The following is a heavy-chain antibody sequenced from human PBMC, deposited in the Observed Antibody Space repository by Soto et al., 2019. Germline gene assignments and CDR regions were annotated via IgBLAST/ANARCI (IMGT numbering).Heavy chain of an antibody. J-gene: IGHJ6*02. CDR2: INHSGST. Sequence: SETLSLTCAVYGGSFSGYYWSWIRQPPGKGLEWIGEINHSGSTNYNPSLKSRVTISVDTSKNQFSLKLSSVTAADTAVYYCARNGSYYDFWSGYYFGGGMDVWGQGTTVTVS. CDR3: ARNGSYYDFWSGYYFGGGMDV. V-gene: IGHV4-34*01. CDR1: GGSFSGYY. D-gene: IGHD3-3*01.